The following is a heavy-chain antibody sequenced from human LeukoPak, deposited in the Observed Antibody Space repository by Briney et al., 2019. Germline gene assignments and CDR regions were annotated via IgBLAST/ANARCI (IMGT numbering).Heavy chain of an antibody. CDR3: ARETHIVVVPAAPYYYYYGMDV. CDR1: GYTFTSYG. V-gene: IGHV1-18*01. J-gene: IGHJ6*02. D-gene: IGHD2-2*01. Sequence: ASVKASCKASGYTFTSYGISWVRQAPGQGLEWMGWISAYNGNTKYAQKLQGRVTMTTDTSTSTAYMELRSLRSDNPAVYYCARETHIVVVPAAPYYYYYGMDVWGQGTTVTVSS. CDR2: ISAYNGNT.